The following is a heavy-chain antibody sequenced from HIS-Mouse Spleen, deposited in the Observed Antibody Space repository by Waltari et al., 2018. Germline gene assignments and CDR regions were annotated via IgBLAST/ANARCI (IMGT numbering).Heavy chain of an antibody. CDR2: IYYSGGT. CDR3: AREIPYSSSWYDWYFDL. D-gene: IGHD6-13*01. J-gene: IGHJ2*01. Sequence: QLQLQESGPGLGKPSETLSLTCTVSGGSISSSSYYWGWIRQPPGKGLEWIGSIYYSGGTYSTPSLKSRVTISVDTSKTQFSLKLSSVTAADTAVYYCAREIPYSSSWYDWYFDLWGRGTLVTVSS. V-gene: IGHV4-39*07. CDR1: GGSISSSSYY.